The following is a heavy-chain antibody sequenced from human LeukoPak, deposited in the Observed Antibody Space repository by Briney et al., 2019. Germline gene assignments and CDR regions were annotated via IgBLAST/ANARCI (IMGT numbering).Heavy chain of an antibody. CDR2: IWHDGSYK. Sequence: PGRSLRLSCAVSAFPFSSYGMHWIRQAPGKGLEWVAVIWHDGSYKYYGDSVKGRFTISRDNSKNTLYLQMNSLRAEDTAVYYCAKGSVVIGWSYYYGMDVWGQGTTVTVSS. J-gene: IGHJ6*02. CDR1: AFPFSSYG. CDR3: AKGSVVIGWSYYYGMDV. V-gene: IGHV3-33*06. D-gene: IGHD3-22*01.